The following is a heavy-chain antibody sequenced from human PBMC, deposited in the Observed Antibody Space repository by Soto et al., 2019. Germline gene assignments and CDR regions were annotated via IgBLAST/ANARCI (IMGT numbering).Heavy chain of an antibody. Sequence: ASVKVSCKASGYSFSTHAMHWVRQAPGQRLEWMGWINAGNGNTKYSQKFQGRVTITRDTSASTAYMELSSLRSEDTAVYYCARGRGGSSIGFDYWGQGTLVTVSS. D-gene: IGHD3-16*01. CDR2: INAGNGNT. J-gene: IGHJ4*02. CDR3: ARGRGGSSIGFDY. V-gene: IGHV1-3*01. CDR1: GYSFSTHA.